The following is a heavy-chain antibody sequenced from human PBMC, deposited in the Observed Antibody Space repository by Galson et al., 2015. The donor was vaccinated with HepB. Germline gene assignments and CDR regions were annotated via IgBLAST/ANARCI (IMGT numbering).Heavy chain of an antibody. CDR2: IYWGDDD. D-gene: IGHD3-16*02. CDR1: GFSLSSTGVG. Sequence: PALVKPTQTLTLTCTFSGFSLSSTGVGVGWIRQPPGKALEWLAVIYWGDDDRYSPSLKSRLKITKDTSKNQVVLTMTNMDPVDTATYYCAHVMITFGGVIGPDAFDIWGQGTMVTVS. J-gene: IGHJ3*02. V-gene: IGHV2-5*02. CDR3: AHVMITFGGVIGPDAFDI.